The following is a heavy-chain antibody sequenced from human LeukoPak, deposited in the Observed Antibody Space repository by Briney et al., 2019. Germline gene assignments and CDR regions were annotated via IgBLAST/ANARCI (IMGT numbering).Heavy chain of an antibody. CDR2: ISSSVFI. D-gene: IGHD2-2*02. CDR3: ARVWSDCSYTNCYISEY. J-gene: IGHJ4*02. V-gene: IGHV3-21*01. Sequence: GGSLRLSCAASGFTFSSYSMNWVRQAPGERLEWVSSISSSVFIYYADAVKGRFTISRDDAKNSLFLQMNGLRAEDTAVYYCARVWSDCSYTNCYISEYWGQGTLVTVSS. CDR1: GFTFSSYS.